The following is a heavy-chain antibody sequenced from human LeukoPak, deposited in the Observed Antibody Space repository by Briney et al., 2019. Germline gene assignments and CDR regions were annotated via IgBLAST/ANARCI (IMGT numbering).Heavy chain of an antibody. CDR1: GGSISSSSYY. V-gene: IGHV4-39*01. CDR2: IHYSGST. D-gene: IGHD1-7*01. J-gene: IGHJ4*02. CDR3: ASERKELPAFFDY. Sequence: SETLFLTCTVSGGSISSSSYYWGWIRQPPGKGLEWIGSIHYSGSTYNNPSLNSRVTISVDMSKNQLSLKLSSVTAADTAVYHCASERKELPAFFDYWGQGTLVTVSS.